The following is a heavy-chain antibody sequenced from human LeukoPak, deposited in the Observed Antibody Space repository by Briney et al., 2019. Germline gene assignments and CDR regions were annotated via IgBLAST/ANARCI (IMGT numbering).Heavy chain of an antibody. J-gene: IGHJ4*02. CDR1: GYSISSGYY. V-gene: IGHV4-38-2*01. CDR3: ARSEVEWDVLLWFGELFRGRYFDY. CDR2: IYHSGST. D-gene: IGHD3-10*01. Sequence: KPSETLSLTCAVSGYSISSGYYWGWIRQPPWKGLEWIGSIYHSGSTYYNPSLKSRVTISVDTSKNQLSLKMSSVSAADTAVYYCARSEVEWDVLLWFGELFRGRYFDYWGQGTLVTVSS.